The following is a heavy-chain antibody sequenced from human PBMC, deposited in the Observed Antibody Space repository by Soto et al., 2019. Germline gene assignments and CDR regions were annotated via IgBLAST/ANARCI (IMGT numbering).Heavy chain of an antibody. J-gene: IGHJ6*02. CDR3: AREEDHWAAGAGYYYGMDV. CDR1: GFTFSDYY. V-gene: IGHV3-11*01. CDR2: ISSNGTHT. D-gene: IGHD6-13*01. Sequence: PGGSLRLSCAASGFTFSDYYMSWIRQAPGKGLEWVSYISSNGTHTHYADSVKGRFAISRDNAKKSLYLQMNSLRAGDTAVYYCAREEDHWAAGAGYYYGMDVWGQGTTVTVSS.